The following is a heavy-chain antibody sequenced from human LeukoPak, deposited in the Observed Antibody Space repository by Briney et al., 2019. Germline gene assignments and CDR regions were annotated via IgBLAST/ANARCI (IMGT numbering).Heavy chain of an antibody. J-gene: IGHJ4*02. CDR3: ARNLAGHFGGFYFDD. Sequence: PSETLSLTCTVSGDSISSSTYYWGWIRQPPWKGLEWIGTVYYSGSTYYNPSLKSRVTISVDTSKNQFSLKLSSVTAADTAVYYCARNLAGHFGGFYFDDWGQGTLVTVSS. CDR2: VYYSGST. D-gene: IGHD2-21*01. V-gene: IGHV4-39*07. CDR1: GDSISSSTYY.